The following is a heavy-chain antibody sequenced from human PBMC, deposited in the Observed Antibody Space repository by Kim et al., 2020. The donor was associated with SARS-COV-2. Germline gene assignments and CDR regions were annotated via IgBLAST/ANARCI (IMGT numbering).Heavy chain of an antibody. CDR3: ARDNAWVYGSGSCADY. Sequence: GGSLRLSCAASGFTFSSYGMHWVRQAPGKGLEWVAVIWYDGSNKYYADSVKGRFTISRDNSKNTLYLQMNSLRAEDTAVYYCARDNAWVYGSGSCADYWGQGTLVTVSS. CDR1: GFTFSSYG. J-gene: IGHJ4*02. CDR2: IWYDGSNK. V-gene: IGHV3-33*01. D-gene: IGHD3-10*01.